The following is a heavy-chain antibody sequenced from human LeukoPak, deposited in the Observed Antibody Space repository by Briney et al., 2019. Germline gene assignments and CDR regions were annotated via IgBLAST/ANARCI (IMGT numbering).Heavy chain of an antibody. D-gene: IGHD3-10*01. V-gene: IGHV4-39*07. CDR1: GGSISSSSYY. J-gene: IGHJ4*02. Sequence: PSETLSLTCTVSGGSISSSSYYWGWIRQPPGKGLEWIGSIYYSGSTYYNPSLKSRVTISVDTSKNQFSLKLSSVTAADTAVYYCARGGVYNFDYWGQGTLVTVSS. CDR3: ARGGVYNFDY. CDR2: IYYSGST.